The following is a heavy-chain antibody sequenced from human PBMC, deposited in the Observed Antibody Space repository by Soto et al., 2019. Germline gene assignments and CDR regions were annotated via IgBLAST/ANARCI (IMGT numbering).Heavy chain of an antibody. CDR2: INPSGGST. Sequence: QVQLVQSGAEVKKPGASVKVSCKASGYTFTSYYMHWVRQAPGQGLEWMGIINPSGGSTSYAQKVEGRVTMTRDTSTSTVYMERSSLRSEDTAVYYCAGSALVDYGDPTLWYFDYWGQGTLVTVSS. D-gene: IGHD4-17*01. CDR3: AGSALVDYGDPTLWYFDY. V-gene: IGHV1-46*03. J-gene: IGHJ4*02. CDR1: GYTFTSYY.